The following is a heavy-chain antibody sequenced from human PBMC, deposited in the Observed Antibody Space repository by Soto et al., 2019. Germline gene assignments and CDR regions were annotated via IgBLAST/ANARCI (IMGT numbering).Heavy chain of an antibody. CDR3: ARSIYKSGAFDI. CDR1: GYSFITNA. CDR2: IKPGTGTT. J-gene: IGHJ3*02. Sequence: ASVKVSCKTSGYSFITNAMHWVRQAPGQRLEWLGWIKPGTGTTKYSQKFQGRVTMTRDTSTSTVYMELSSLRSEDTTVYYCARSIYKSGAFDIWGQGTMVTVSS. D-gene: IGHD3-10*01. V-gene: IGHV1-3*01.